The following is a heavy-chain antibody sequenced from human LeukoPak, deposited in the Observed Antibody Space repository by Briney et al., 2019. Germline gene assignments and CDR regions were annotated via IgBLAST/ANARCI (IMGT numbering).Heavy chain of an antibody. CDR3: ASLRRYSGYDTAFDI. D-gene: IGHD5-12*01. J-gene: IGHJ3*02. CDR1: GGTFSSYA. V-gene: IGHV1-69*05. CDR2: IIPIFGTA. Sequence: ASVKVSCKASGGTFSSYANSWVRQAPGQGLEWMGGIIPIFGTANYAQKFQGRVTITTDESTSTAYMELSSLRSEDTAVYYCASLRRYSGYDTAFDIWGQGTMVTVSS.